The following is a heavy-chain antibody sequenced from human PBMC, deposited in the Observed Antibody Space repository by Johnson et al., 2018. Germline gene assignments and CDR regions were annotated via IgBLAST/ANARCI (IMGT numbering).Heavy chain of an antibody. Sequence: VQLVESGGGLVKPGGSLRLSCAASGFTFSNAWMNWVRQAPGKGLEWVGRIKSKTDGGTTDYAAPVKGRFTISRDDSKNTLYLQMNSLKTEDTAVYYCAKVEGLYCSGGSCSIQYFQRWGQGTLVTVSS. V-gene: IGHV3-15*07. CDR2: IKSKTDGGTT. CDR1: GFTFSNAW. D-gene: IGHD2-15*01. CDR3: AKVEGLYCSGGSCSIQYFQR. J-gene: IGHJ1*01.